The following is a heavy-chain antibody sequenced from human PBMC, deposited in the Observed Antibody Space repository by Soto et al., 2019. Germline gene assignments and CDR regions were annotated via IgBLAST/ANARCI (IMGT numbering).Heavy chain of an antibody. J-gene: IGHJ6*02. D-gene: IGHD3-22*01. CDR1: GFTFSNAW. Sequence: PGGSLRLSCAASGFTFSNAWMNWVRQAPGKGLEWVGRIKSKTDGGTTDYAAPVKGRFTISRDDSKNTLYLQMNSLKTEDTAVYYCTTSYYYDSSGYFPASYYYGMDVWGQGTTVTVSS. CDR3: TTSYYYDSSGYFPASYYYGMDV. CDR2: IKSKTDGGTT. V-gene: IGHV3-15*07.